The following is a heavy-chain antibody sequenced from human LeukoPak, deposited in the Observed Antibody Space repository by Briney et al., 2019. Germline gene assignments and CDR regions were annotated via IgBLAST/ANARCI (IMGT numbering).Heavy chain of an antibody. J-gene: IGHJ6*03. D-gene: IGHD3-22*01. Sequence: SETLSLTCTVSDDSINTYYWSWIRQPPGKGLQWIGYIYHSGSTNYNPSLRSRVTISVDTSKSQLSLKLNSVTAADTAVYFCARVRWLHAYYSYYYMDVWGRGTTVTVSS. CDR3: ARVRWLHAYYSYYYMDV. CDR1: DDSINTYY. V-gene: IGHV4-59*01. CDR2: IYHSGST.